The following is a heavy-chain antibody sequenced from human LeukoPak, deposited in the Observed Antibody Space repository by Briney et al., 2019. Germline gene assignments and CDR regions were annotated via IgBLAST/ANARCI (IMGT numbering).Heavy chain of an antibody. CDR3: ARDYTGYFP. D-gene: IGHD3-9*01. CDR2: IWYDGSDK. Sequence: GGFLRLSCAASGFTFRSHGMHWVRQAPGKGLEWVAVIWYDGSDKYYAKSVEGRFTISRDNSRNTLYLQMSSLRDEDTAVYYCARDYTGYFPWGQGTLVIVSS. V-gene: IGHV3-33*01. J-gene: IGHJ5*02. CDR1: GFTFRSHG.